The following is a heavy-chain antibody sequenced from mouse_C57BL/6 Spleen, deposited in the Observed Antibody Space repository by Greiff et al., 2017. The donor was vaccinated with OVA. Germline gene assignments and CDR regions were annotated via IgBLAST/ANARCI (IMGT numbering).Heavy chain of an antibody. CDR3: ARNDYGA. J-gene: IGHJ4*01. Sequence: QVQLQQPGAELVMPGASVKLSCKASGYTFTSYWMHCVKQRPGQGLEWIGEIDPSDSYTNYNQKFKGKSTLTVDKSSSTAYMQLSSLTSEDSAVYYCARNDYGAWGQGTSVTVSS. D-gene: IGHD2-4*01. CDR2: IDPSDSYT. CDR1: GYTFTSYW. V-gene: IGHV1-69*01.